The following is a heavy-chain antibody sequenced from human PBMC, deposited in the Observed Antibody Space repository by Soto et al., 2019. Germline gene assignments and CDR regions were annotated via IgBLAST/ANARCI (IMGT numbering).Heavy chain of an antibody. CDR3: ARATGTAMVNYYYGMDV. V-gene: IGHV1-69*13. CDR1: GGTFSSYA. J-gene: IGHJ6*02. Sequence: GASVKVSCKASGGTFSSYAISWVRQAPGQGLEWMGGIIPIFGTANYAQKFQGRVTITADESTSTAYMELSSLRSEDTAVYYCARATGTAMVNYYYGMDVWGPGTTVNVSS. CDR2: IIPIFGTA. D-gene: IGHD5-18*01.